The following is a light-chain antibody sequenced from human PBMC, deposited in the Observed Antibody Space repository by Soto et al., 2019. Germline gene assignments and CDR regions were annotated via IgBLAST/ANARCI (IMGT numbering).Light chain of an antibody. J-gene: IGKJ3*01. CDR1: QSVSSF. CDR2: DAS. V-gene: IGKV3-11*01. Sequence: EIVLTQSPGTLSLSPGESATLSCRASQSVSSFLAWYQQKPGQSPRLLIYDASNRATGIPTRFSGSGSGTDFTLTISSLEPEYFAVYYCQARSNWPSFGPGTKVDI. CDR3: QARSNWPS.